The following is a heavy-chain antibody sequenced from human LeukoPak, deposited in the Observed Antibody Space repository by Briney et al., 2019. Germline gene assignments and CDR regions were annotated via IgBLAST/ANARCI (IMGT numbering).Heavy chain of an antibody. J-gene: IGHJ4*02. V-gene: IGHV1-24*01. Sequence: ASVKVSCKVSGYTLTDLSTHWVRQSPGKGLEWMGGFDPERRETIYAQNFQGRVTMTADSSTDTVYMELRSLRSDDTAVYYCARGQQGSWYPPNDYWGQGTLVTVSS. CDR1: GYTLTDLS. CDR2: FDPERRET. CDR3: ARGQQGSWYPPNDY. D-gene: IGHD6-13*01.